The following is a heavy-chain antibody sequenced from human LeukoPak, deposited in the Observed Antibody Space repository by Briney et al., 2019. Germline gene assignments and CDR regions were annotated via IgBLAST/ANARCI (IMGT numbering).Heavy chain of an antibody. CDR1: GFTFSSYS. Sequence: GGSLRLSCAASGFTFSSYSMNWVRQAPGKGLEWVSSISSSSSYIYYADSVKGRFTISRDNAKNSLYLQMNSLRAEDTAVYYCAKRGITIFGVVSGKELDYWGQGTLVTVSS. D-gene: IGHD3-3*01. V-gene: IGHV3-21*01. CDR3: AKRGITIFGVVSGKELDY. J-gene: IGHJ4*02. CDR2: ISSSSSYI.